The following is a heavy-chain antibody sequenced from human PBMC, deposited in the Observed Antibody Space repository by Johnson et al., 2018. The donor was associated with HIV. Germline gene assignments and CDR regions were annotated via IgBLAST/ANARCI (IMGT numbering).Heavy chain of an antibody. CDR1: GFTFSSYW. J-gene: IGHJ3*02. D-gene: IGHD6-6*01. CDR3: ARDRAPFDGSSSTPFDVFVI. V-gene: IGHV3-74*01. CDR2: VNSDGSST. Sequence: VQLVESGGGVVQPGRSLRLSCAASGFTFSSYWMHWVRQAPGKGLVWVSRVNSDGSSTSYADSVKGRFTISRDNSKSTLYLHMNSLRAEDSAVYYCARDRAPFDGSSSTPFDVFVIWGQGTIVIVSS.